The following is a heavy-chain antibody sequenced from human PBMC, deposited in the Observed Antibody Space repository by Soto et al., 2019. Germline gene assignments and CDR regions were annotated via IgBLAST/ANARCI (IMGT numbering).Heavy chain of an antibody. CDR3: ARGGEGWYRLYYYYGMDV. J-gene: IGHJ6*02. CDR2: ISAYNGNT. Sequence: GASVKVSCKASGYTFTSYGISWVRQAPGQGLEWMGWISAYNGNTNYAQKLQGRVTMTTDTSTSTAYMELRSLRAEDTAVYYCARGGEGWYRLYYYYGMDVWGQGTTVTVSS. CDR1: GYTFTSYG. D-gene: IGHD6-19*01. V-gene: IGHV1-18*01.